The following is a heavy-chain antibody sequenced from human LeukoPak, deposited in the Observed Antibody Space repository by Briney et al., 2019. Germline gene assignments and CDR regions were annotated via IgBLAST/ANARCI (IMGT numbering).Heavy chain of an antibody. CDR2: IYHSGST. Sequence: SETLSLTCTVSGYSISSGYYWGWIRQPPGKGLEWIGSIYHSGSTYYNPSLKSRVTISVDTSKNQFSLKLSSVTAADTAVYYCAKINYGPFDYWGQGTLATVSS. CDR1: GYSISSGYY. V-gene: IGHV4-38-2*02. CDR3: AKINYGPFDY. D-gene: IGHD4-17*01. J-gene: IGHJ4*02.